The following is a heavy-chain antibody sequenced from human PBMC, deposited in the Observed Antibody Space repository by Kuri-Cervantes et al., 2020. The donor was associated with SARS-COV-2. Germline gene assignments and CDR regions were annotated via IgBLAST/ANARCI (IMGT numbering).Heavy chain of an antibody. CDR2: IGPSGTTK. CDR1: GFIFSDYY. CDR3: ARGLSLFGEYYFDY. Sequence: GESLKISCTASGFIFSDYYMTWIRQAPGKGLEWVSNIGPSGTTKYYADSVEGRFTISRDNAKNSLYLQMNSLRAEDTAVYYCARGLSLFGEYYFDYWGQGTLVTVSS. J-gene: IGHJ4*02. V-gene: IGHV3-11*04. D-gene: IGHD3-10*02.